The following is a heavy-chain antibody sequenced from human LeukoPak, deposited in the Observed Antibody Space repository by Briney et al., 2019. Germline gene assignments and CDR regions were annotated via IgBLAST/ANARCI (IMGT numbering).Heavy chain of an antibody. J-gene: IGHJ3*02. CDR3: ARDRLSLGAFNI. D-gene: IGHD7-27*01. V-gene: IGHV4-39*07. Sequence: PSETLSLTCAVSGDSINSRSYYWAWIRQPPGKGLEWIGSIYHSESTYYNPSLKSRVTISLDTSKNQFSLRLSSLTAADTAVYYCARDRLSLGAFNIWGQGTMVTVSS. CDR2: IYHSEST. CDR1: GDSINSRSYY.